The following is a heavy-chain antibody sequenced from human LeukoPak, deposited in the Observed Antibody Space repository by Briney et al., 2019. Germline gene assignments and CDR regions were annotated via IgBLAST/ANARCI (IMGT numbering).Heavy chain of an antibody. CDR2: INPNSGGT. D-gene: IGHD3-3*01. J-gene: IGHJ4*02. CDR3: ARAYDFWSGYSAGFDY. CDR1: GYTFTGYY. V-gene: IGHV1-2*06. Sequence: RASVKVSCKASGYTFTGYYLHWVRQAPGQGLEWMGRINPNSGGTNYAQKFQGRVTMTRDTSISTAYMELSRLRSDDTAVYYCARAYDFWSGYSAGFDYWGQGTLVTVSS.